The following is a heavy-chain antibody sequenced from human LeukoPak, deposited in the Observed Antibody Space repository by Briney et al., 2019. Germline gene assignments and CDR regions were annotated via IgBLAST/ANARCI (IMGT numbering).Heavy chain of an antibody. CDR3: ARDAPRRFDL. J-gene: IGHJ2*01. CDR2: INQDESSQ. V-gene: IGHV3-7*01. Sequence: GGSLRLSCAASGFSFTTYWMGWVRQAPGKGLEWVANINQDESSQYYVDAVRGRFTISRDNAKNSLNLQMNSLRGEDTAVYYCARDAPRRFDLWGRGTLVTVSS. CDR1: GFSFTTYW.